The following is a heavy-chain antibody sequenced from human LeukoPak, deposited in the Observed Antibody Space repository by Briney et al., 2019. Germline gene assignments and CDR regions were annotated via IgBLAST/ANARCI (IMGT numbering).Heavy chain of an antibody. V-gene: IGHV3-64*01. CDR3: ARDYYDSSGYYPSPLDY. Sequence: PGGSLRLSCAASGFTFSSYAMHWVRQAPGKGLEYVSAISSNGSSTYYANSVKGRFTISRDNSKNTLYLQMGGLRAEDMAVYYCARDYYDSSGYYPSPLDYWGQGTLVTVSS. CDR1: GFTFSSYA. CDR2: ISSNGSST. J-gene: IGHJ4*02. D-gene: IGHD3-22*01.